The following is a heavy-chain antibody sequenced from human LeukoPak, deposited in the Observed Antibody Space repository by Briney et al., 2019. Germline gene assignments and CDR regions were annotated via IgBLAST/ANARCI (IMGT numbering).Heavy chain of an antibody. Sequence: ASVKVSCKASGYTFTTHYIHWVRQAPGQGLQCMGMINPSGGSTIYPQRFQGRVTMTRDTSTSTVYMEMSNLSSDDTAVYYCASGPMVAGAGGGCGCYIWGQGTVVTVSS. V-gene: IGHV1-46*01. D-gene: IGHD2-21*01. CDR3: ASGPMVAGAGGGCGCYI. CDR2: INPSGGST. J-gene: IGHJ3*02. CDR1: GYTFTTHY.